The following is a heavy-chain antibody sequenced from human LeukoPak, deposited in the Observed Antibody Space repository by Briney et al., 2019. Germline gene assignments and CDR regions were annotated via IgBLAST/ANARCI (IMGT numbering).Heavy chain of an antibody. J-gene: IGHJ3*02. D-gene: IGHD3-16*01. CDR1: GGSISSGGYY. CDR2: IYYSGST. V-gene: IGHV4-31*03. CDR3: ARDLMGDAVDEAFDI. Sequence: SQTLSLTCTVSGGSISSGGYYWSWIRQHPGKGLEWIGYIYYSGSTYYNPSLKSRVTISVDTSKNQFSLKLSSVTAADTAVYYCARDLMGDAVDEAFDIWGQGTMVTVSS.